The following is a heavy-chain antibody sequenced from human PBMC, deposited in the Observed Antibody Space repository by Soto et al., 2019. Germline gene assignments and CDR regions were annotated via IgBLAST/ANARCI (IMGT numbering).Heavy chain of an antibody. J-gene: IGHJ4*02. CDR2: ISSSSSYT. CDR1: GFTFSDYY. Sequence: QVQLVESGGGLVKPGGSLRLSCAASGFTFSDYYMSWIRQAPGKGLEWVSYISSSSSYTNYADSVKGRFTISRDNAKNRLYLQTNTLRAEDTAVYYCARVTWYYYGSGVDYWGQGTLVTVSS. V-gene: IGHV3-11*05. D-gene: IGHD3-10*01. CDR3: ARVTWYYYGSGVDY.